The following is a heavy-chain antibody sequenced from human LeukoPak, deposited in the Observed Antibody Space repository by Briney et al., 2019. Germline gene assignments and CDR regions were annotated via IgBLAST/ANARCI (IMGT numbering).Heavy chain of an antibody. CDR2: INHSGST. J-gene: IGHJ4*02. CDR1: GGSFSGYY. Sequence: KPSETLSLTCAVYGGSFSGYYWSWIRQPPGKGLEWIGEINHSGSTNYNPSLKSRVTISVDTSKNQFSLKLSSVTAADTAVYYCAGGGAGTAGGSFDYWGQGTLVTVSS. D-gene: IGHD3-16*01. V-gene: IGHV4-34*01. CDR3: AGGGAGTAGGSFDY.